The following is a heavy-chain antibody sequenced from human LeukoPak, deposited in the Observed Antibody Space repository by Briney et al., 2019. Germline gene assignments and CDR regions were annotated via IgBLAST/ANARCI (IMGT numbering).Heavy chain of an antibody. Sequence: PSETLSLTCTVSGGSISSYYWSWIRQPPGKGLEWIGYIYYSGSTNYNPSLKSRVTILVDTSKNQFSLKLSSVTAADTAVYYCARGRGIAVAGSFWFDPWGQGTLVTVSS. CDR2: IYYSGST. CDR3: ARGRGIAVAGSFWFDP. V-gene: IGHV4-59*01. J-gene: IGHJ5*02. D-gene: IGHD6-19*01. CDR1: GGSISSYY.